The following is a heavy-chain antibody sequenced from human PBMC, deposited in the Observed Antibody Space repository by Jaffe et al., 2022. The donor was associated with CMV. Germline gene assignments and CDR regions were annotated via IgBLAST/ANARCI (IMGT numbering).Heavy chain of an antibody. Sequence: QVQLQESGPGLVKPSETLSLTCTVSGGSISSYYWSWIRQPPGKGLEWIGYIYYSGSTNYNPSLKSRVTISVDTSKNQFSLKLSSVTAADTAVYYCARDLITLGAFDIWGQGTMVTVSS. CDR3: ARDLITLGAFDI. J-gene: IGHJ3*02. V-gene: IGHV4-59*01. CDR1: GGSISSYY. CDR2: IYYSGST. D-gene: IGHD2-8*01.